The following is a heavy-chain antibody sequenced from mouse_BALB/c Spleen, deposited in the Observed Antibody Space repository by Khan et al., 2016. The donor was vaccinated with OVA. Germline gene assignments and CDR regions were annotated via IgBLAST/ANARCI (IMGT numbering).Heavy chain of an antibody. V-gene: IGHV5-6-5*01. J-gene: IGHJ3*01. CDR2: ISSGDTT. CDR3: ARDYWFDD. Sequence: EVQLQESGGGLVKPGGSLKLSCAASGFTFSNYGVSWVRQTPEKRLEWVASISSGDTTSYPDSVKGRFTISRDNARTILYLQIVSLRSEDTAMYYCARDYWFDDWGQGTLVTVSA. CDR1: GFTFSNYG.